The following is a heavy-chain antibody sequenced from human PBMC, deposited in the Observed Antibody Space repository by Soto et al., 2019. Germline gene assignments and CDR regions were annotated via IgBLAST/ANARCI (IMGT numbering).Heavy chain of an antibody. J-gene: IGHJ6*02. D-gene: IGHD1-26*01. Sequence: SSVKGSCKVSGYTLTELSMHWVRQAPGKGLEWMGGFDPEDGETIYAQKFQGRVTMTEDTSTDTAYMELSSLRSEDTAVYYCATATRFRVGATYYYYYGMDVWGQGTTVTVSS. CDR3: ATATRFRVGATYYYYYGMDV. CDR1: GYTLTELS. CDR2: FDPEDGET. V-gene: IGHV1-24*01.